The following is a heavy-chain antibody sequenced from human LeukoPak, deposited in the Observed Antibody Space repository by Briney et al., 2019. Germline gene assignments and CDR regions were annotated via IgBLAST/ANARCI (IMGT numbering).Heavy chain of an antibody. CDR3: AREKSSGSSNY. V-gene: IGHV3-11*06. J-gene: IGHJ4*02. Sequence: GGSLRLSCAASGFTFSDYYKSWIRQAPGKGLEWVSYISSSSSYTNYADSVKGRFTISRDNAKNSLYLQMNSLRAEDTAVYYCAREKSSGSSNYWGQGTLATVSS. CDR2: ISSSSSYT. D-gene: IGHD1-26*01. CDR1: GFTFSDYY.